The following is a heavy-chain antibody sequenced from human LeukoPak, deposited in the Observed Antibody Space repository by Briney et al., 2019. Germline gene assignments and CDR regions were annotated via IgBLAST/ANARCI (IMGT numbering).Heavy chain of an antibody. V-gene: IGHV4-59*08. CDR2: ISDSGST. CDR1: GGSTSIYY. Sequence: KPSETLSLTCSVSGGSTSIYYWSWIRQPPGKGLEWIGYISDSGSTNYNPSLKSRVTMSVDTSRNQFSLKLSSVTAADTAVYYCATIAAYGGGWYTIAYWGQGTLVTVSS. D-gene: IGHD6-19*01. CDR3: ATIAAYGGGWYTIAY. J-gene: IGHJ4*02.